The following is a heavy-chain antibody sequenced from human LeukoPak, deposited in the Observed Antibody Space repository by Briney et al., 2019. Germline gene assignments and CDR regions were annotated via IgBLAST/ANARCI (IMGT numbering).Heavy chain of an antibody. CDR2: INPNSGGT. Sequence: ASVKVSCKASGYTFTGYYMHWVRQAPGQGLVWMGWINPNSGGTHYAQKFQGRVTTTRDTSISTVYMELSRLRSDDTAVYYCARKGAVYGDYDHWGQGTLVTVSS. J-gene: IGHJ5*02. V-gene: IGHV1-2*02. CDR3: ARKGAVYGDYDH. D-gene: IGHD4-17*01. CDR1: GYTFTGYY.